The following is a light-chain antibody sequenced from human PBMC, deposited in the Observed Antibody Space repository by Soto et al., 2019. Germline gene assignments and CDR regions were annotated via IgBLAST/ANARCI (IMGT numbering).Light chain of an antibody. CDR1: QSVSSSY. V-gene: IGKV3-20*01. Sequence: EIVLTQSPGTLSLSPGERATLSCRASQSVSSSYLAWYQQKPGQTPRLLIYGASSRATGIPDRLSGSGSGTDFSLTISRLEPEDFAVYYCQQYYSSPQPFGQGTKVEIK. J-gene: IGKJ1*01. CDR3: QQYYSSPQP. CDR2: GAS.